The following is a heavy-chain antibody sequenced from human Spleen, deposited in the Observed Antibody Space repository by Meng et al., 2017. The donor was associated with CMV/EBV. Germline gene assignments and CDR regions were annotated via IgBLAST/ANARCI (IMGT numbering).Heavy chain of an antibody. CDR3: AKGGHSNKWYSKIFLDF. CDR1: EFTFSNYA. Sequence: GESLKISCAASEFTFSNYAMSWVRQAPGKGLEWVSSIFSGGNTYYADSVKGRFTISRDNSKNTLYLHMNSLGADDTAMYFCAKGGHSNKWYSKIFLDFWGQGTLVTVSS. CDR2: IFSGGNT. V-gene: IGHV3-23*03. D-gene: IGHD6-13*01. J-gene: IGHJ4*02.